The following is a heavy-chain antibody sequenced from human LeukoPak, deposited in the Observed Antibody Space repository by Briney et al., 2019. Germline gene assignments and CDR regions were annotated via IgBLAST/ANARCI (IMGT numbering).Heavy chain of an antibody. D-gene: IGHD5-12*01. Sequence: PGRSLRLSCAASGFTFSSYAMHWVRQAPGKGLEWVAVISYDGSNKYYADSVKGRFTISRDNAKNSLYLQMNSLRAEDTALYYCAKDGGSGYSGYDRLLTVGMDVRGQGTTVTVSS. CDR1: GFTFSSYA. J-gene: IGHJ6*02. CDR2: ISYDGSNK. V-gene: IGHV3-30-3*01. CDR3: AKDGGSGYSGYDRLLTVGMDV.